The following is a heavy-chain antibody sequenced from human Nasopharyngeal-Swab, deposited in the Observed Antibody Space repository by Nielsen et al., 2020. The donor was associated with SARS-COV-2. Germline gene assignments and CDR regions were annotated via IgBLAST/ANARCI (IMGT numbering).Heavy chain of an antibody. Sequence: GESLKISCAASGFTFSSYGMYWVRQAPGKGLEWVAVISYDGSNKYYADSVKGRFTISRDNSKNTLYLQMNSLRAEDTAVYYCAKGHGGYYDAFDIWGQGTMVTVSS. CDR2: ISYDGSNK. J-gene: IGHJ3*02. V-gene: IGHV3-30*18. CDR1: GFTFSSYG. D-gene: IGHD3-22*01. CDR3: AKGHGGYYDAFDI.